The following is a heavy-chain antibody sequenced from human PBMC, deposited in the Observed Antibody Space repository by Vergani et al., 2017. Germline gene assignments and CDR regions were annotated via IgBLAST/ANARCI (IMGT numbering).Heavy chain of an antibody. D-gene: IGHD4-17*01. CDR3: ARARGYGDYGWYYYYYMDV. V-gene: IGHV3-33*01. J-gene: IGHJ6*03. CDR2: IWYDGSNK. Sequence: QVQLVESGGGVVQPGRSLRLSCAASGFTFSSYGMHWVRQAPGKGLEWVAVIWYDGSNKYYADSVKGRFTISRDNSKNTLYRQMNSLRAEDTAVYYCARARGYGDYGWYYYYYMDVWGKGTTVTVSS. CDR1: GFTFSSYG.